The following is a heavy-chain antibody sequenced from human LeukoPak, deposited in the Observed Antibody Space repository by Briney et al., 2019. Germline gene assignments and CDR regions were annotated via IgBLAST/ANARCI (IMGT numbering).Heavy chain of an antibody. Sequence: GGSLRLSCAASGFTFSSYAMSWVRQAPGKGLEWVSAISGSGGSTYYADSVKGRFTISRDNSKNTLYLQMNSLRAEDTAVYYCAKDRGYCSSTSCYPGFVFNYWGQGTLVTVSS. CDR1: GFTFSSYA. CDR2: ISGSGGST. J-gene: IGHJ4*02. D-gene: IGHD2-2*01. CDR3: AKDRGYCSSTSCYPGFVFNY. V-gene: IGHV3-23*01.